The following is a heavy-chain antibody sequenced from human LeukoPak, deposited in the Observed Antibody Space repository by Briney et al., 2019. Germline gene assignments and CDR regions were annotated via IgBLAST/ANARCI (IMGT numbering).Heavy chain of an antibody. CDR3: ARGAVPGIADDY. Sequence: QPAGSLRLSCAASGFTFSSYEMNWVRQAPGKGLEWVSYISSSGSTIYYADSVKGRFTISRDNAKYSLYLQMNSLRAEDTAVYYCARGAVPGIADDYWGQGTLVTV. CDR1: GFTFSSYE. CDR2: ISSSGSTI. D-gene: IGHD6-13*01. V-gene: IGHV3-48*03. J-gene: IGHJ4*02.